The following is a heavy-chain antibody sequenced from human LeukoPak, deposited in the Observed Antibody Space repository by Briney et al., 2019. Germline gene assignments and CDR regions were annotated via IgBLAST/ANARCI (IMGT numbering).Heavy chain of an antibody. V-gene: IGHV4-39*07. CDR1: GGSISSSSYY. J-gene: IGHJ5*02. CDR3: ARDLYSSSSTPNWFDP. Sequence: SETLSLTCTVSGGSISSSSYYWGWIRQPPGKGLEWIGSIYYSGSTYYNPSLKSRVTISVDTSKNQFSLKLSSVTAADTAVYYCARDLYSSSSTPNWFDPWGQGTLVTVSS. D-gene: IGHD6-6*01. CDR2: IYYSGST.